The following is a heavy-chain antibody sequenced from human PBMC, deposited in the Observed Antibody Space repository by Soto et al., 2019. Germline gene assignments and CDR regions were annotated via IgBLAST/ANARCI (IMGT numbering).Heavy chain of an antibody. D-gene: IGHD2-15*01. Sequence: SPTLSLTCAISGDSVSSNSAAWNWIRQSPSRGLEWLGRTYYRSKWYNDYAVSVKSRITINPDTSKNQFSLQLNSVTPEDTAVYYCARGPSHCSGGSCYYFDYWGQGTLVTVSS. CDR2: TYYRSKWYN. CDR1: GDSVSSNSAA. J-gene: IGHJ4*02. V-gene: IGHV6-1*01. CDR3: ARGPSHCSGGSCYYFDY.